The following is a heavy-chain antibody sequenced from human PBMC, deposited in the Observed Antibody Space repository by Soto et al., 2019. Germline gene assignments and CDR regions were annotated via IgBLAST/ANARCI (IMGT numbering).Heavy chain of an antibody. J-gene: IGHJ6*02. Sequence: GASVKVSCKVSGYTLTELSMHWVRQAPGKGLEWMGGFDPEDGETIYAQKFQGRVTMTEDTSTDTAYMELSSLRSEDTAVYYCATDRKLLWFGRYGMDVWGQGTTVTVSS. V-gene: IGHV1-24*01. CDR3: ATDRKLLWFGRYGMDV. D-gene: IGHD3-10*01. CDR1: GYTLTELS. CDR2: FDPEDGET.